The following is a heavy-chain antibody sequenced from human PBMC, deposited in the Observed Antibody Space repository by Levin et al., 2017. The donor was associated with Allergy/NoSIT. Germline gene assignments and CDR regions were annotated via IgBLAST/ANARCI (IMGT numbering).Heavy chain of an antibody. CDR3: ARFYDSSDYRGWFDP. V-gene: IGHV1-18*01. D-gene: IGHD3-22*01. Sequence: AASVKVSCKASGYTFSNYGLIWVRQAPGQGLEFMGWITTYTGNTKYAQKLQGRVTMTTDTSTSTAYMELRSLTSDDTAVYYCARFYDSSDYRGWFDPWGQGTLVTVSS. J-gene: IGHJ5*02. CDR1: GYTFSNYG. CDR2: ITTYTGNT.